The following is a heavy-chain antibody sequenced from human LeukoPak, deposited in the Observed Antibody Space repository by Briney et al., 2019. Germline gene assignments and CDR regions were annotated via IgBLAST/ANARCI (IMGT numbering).Heavy chain of an antibody. V-gene: IGHV1-46*01. CDR3: ARSPRCSGGSCYGADFDY. CDR2: INPSGGST. J-gene: IGHJ4*02. Sequence: GASVKVSCKASGYTFTSYYMHWVRQAPGQGLEWMGIINPSGGSTSYAQKFQGRVTMTRDTSTSTVYMELSSLRSEDTAVYYCARSPRCSGGSCYGADFDYWGQGTLVTVSS. D-gene: IGHD2-15*01. CDR1: GYTFTSYY.